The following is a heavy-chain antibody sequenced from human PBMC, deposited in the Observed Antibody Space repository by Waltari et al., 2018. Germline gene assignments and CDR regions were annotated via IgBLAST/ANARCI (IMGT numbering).Heavy chain of an antibody. Sequence: EVQLVESGGGLVQPGGSLGRACAVSRFMGGAYSMHWVRQTAGKGLEYVSAISYKGGDTYYADSVKGRFTISRDTSKNTLYLQMGSLRPEDMAVYYCARVAGSGYFDSWGQGTLVTVSS. V-gene: IGHV3-64*07. D-gene: IGHD3-9*01. CDR1: RFMGGAYS. J-gene: IGHJ4*02. CDR3: ARVAGSGYFDS. CDR2: ISYKGGDT.